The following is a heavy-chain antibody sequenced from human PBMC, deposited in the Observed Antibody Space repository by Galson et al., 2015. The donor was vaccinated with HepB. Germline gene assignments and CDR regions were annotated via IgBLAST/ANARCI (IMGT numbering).Heavy chain of an antibody. Sequence: SLRLSCAASGFTFSSYAMSWVRQAPGKGLEWVSAISGSGGSTYYADSVKGRFTISRDNSKNTLYLQMNSLRAEDTAVYYCAKDNYYYDSSAPRIGGMDVWGQGTTVTVSS. CDR2: ISGSGGST. CDR1: GFTFSSYA. CDR3: AKDNYYYDSSAPRIGGMDV. V-gene: IGHV3-23*01. J-gene: IGHJ6*02. D-gene: IGHD3-22*01.